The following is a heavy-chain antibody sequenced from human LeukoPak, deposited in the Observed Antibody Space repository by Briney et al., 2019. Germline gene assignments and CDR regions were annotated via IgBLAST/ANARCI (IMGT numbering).Heavy chain of an antibody. J-gene: IGHJ4*02. CDR2: ISYDGSNK. CDR1: GLTFSSYG. V-gene: IGHV3-30*19. CDR3: ARGSIAVAGTVKPKFDY. Sequence: HAGRSLRLSCAASGLTFSSYGMHWVRQAPGKGLEWVAVISYDGSNKYYADSVKGRFTIFRDNSKNTLYLQMNSLRAEDTAVYYCARGSIAVAGTVKPKFDYWGQGTLVTVSS. D-gene: IGHD6-19*01.